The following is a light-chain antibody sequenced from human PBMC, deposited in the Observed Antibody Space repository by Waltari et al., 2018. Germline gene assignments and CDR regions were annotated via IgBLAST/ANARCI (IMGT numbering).Light chain of an antibody. Sequence: QSALTQPPSASGSPGQSVTISCTGTSSDVGGYNLVSWYQQHPGKTPKLIIYEVPKRAPGVPDRFAGSKAGNTASLTVSGLQAEDEADYYCYSYAGSIDVFGTGTKVTVL. V-gene: IGLV2-8*01. CDR3: YSYAGSIDV. CDR1: SSDVGGYNL. CDR2: EVP. J-gene: IGLJ1*01.